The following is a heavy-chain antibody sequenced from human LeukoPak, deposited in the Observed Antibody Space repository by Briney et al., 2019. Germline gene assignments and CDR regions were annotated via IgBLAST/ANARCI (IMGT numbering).Heavy chain of an antibody. V-gene: IGHV1-18*01. CDR1: GYTFTSYA. CDR3: ARSELAVAGFLINWFDP. D-gene: IGHD6-19*01. J-gene: IGHJ5*02. Sequence: ASVKVSCKASGYTFTSYAMNWVRQAPGQGLEWMGWISAYNGNTNYAQKLQGRVTMTTDTSTSTAYMELRSLRSDDTAVYYCARSELAVAGFLINWFDPWGQRTLVTVSS. CDR2: ISAYNGNT.